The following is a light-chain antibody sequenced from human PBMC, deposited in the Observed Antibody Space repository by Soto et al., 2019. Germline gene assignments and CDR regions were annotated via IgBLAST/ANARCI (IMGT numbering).Light chain of an antibody. Sequence: QSVLTQPPSASGSPGQSVTISCTGTSSDVGGYNYVSWYQQHPGKAPKLMIYEVSKRSSGVPDRFSGSKSGNTASLTVSGLQAEDEADYYCNSYAGSITYVFGTGTKLTVL. CDR1: SSDVGGYNY. J-gene: IGLJ1*01. CDR2: EVS. CDR3: NSYAGSITYV. V-gene: IGLV2-8*01.